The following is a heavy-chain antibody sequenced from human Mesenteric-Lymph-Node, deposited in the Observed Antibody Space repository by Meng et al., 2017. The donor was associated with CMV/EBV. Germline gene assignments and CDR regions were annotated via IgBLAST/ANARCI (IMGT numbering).Heavy chain of an antibody. CDR2: INPSGGST. D-gene: IGHD6-13*01. Sequence: ASVKVSCKASGYTFTSYYMHWVRQAPGQGLKWMGRINPSGGSTSYAQKYQGRVTMTTDTSTSTAYMELRSLRSDDTAVYYCARRLAAIGPLYYFDYWGQGTLVTVSS. CDR1: GYTFTSYY. CDR3: ARRLAAIGPLYYFDY. V-gene: IGHV1-46*01. J-gene: IGHJ4*02.